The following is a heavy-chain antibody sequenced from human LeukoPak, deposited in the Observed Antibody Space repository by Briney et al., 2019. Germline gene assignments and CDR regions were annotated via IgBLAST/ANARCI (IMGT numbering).Heavy chain of an antibody. D-gene: IGHD1-1*01. CDR3: AREYRRCWFDP. J-gene: IGHJ5*02. CDR2: IIPIFGTA. V-gene: IGHV1-69*01. Sequence: SVTLSRKASGGTFSSYAISWVRQAPGQGLEWMGGIIPIFGTANYAQKFQGRVTITADECTSTAYMELSSLRSEDTAVYYCAREYRRCWFDPWGQGTLVTVSS. CDR1: GGTFSSYA.